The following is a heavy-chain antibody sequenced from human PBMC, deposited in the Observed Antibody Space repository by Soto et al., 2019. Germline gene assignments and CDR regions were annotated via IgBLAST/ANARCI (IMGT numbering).Heavy chain of an antibody. V-gene: IGHV1-3*01. D-gene: IGHD1-26*01. Sequence: QVQLVQSGAEVKKPGASVKVSCKASGYPFSSFAMHWVRQAPGQRLEWMGWINAGNDNTKYSQKFQGRVTLTRDPSANTVYMELSSLRSEDTSVYYCARGGGSFPYFDSWGQGTLVTVSS. CDR2: INAGNDNT. CDR1: GYPFSSFA. J-gene: IGHJ4*02. CDR3: ARGGGSFPYFDS.